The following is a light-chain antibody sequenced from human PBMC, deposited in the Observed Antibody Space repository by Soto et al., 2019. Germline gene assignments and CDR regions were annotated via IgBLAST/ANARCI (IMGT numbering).Light chain of an antibody. Sequence: EIVLTQSPATLSLSPGERPTLSCRAGQSISDYLAWYQQRPGQAPRLLIFDASNRATGVPDRFSGGGSGTDFTLIISSLEPEDFAVYYCQQRVNWPPTFGGGTKVEI. V-gene: IGKV3-11*01. J-gene: IGKJ4*01. CDR2: DAS. CDR3: QQRVNWPPT. CDR1: QSISDY.